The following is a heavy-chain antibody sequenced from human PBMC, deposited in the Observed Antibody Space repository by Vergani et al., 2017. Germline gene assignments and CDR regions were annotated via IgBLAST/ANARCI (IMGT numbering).Heavy chain of an antibody. CDR2: ICPGDSEV. V-gene: IGHV5-51*01. Sequence: EKQLVQSGSETKKPGESLKISCQAFGYIFSNFWIGWVRQRPGRGLEGVGFICPGDSEVKSNPTFRGQVIFSVDTSVNTAYLQWRSLQASDTATYFCASGGHGSENGGALQLWGQGTNITVSS. CDR1: GYIFSNFW. D-gene: IGHD3-10*01. J-gene: IGHJ3*01. CDR3: ASGGHGSENGGALQL.